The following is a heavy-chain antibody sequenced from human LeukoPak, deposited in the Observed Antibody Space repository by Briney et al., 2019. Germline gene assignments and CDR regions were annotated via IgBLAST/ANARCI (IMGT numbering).Heavy chain of an antibody. D-gene: IGHD3-22*01. CDR1: GDSISSDDYY. V-gene: IGHV4-61*02. Sequence: SETLSLTCTVSGDSISSDDYYWSWIRQPAGKGLEWIGRFSASGNSNYNPSLKSRLTISVDRSKNQFSLKLTSVTAADTAVYYCARGGWNKFDYWGQGTLVTVSS. J-gene: IGHJ4*02. CDR2: FSASGNS. CDR3: ARGGWNKFDY.